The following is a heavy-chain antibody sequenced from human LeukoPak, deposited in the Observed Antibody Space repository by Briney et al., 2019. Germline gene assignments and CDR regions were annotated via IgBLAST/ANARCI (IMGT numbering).Heavy chain of an antibody. CDR3: AKEGRGGSYYYYYMDV. CDR2: ISWNSGSI. V-gene: IGHV3-9*01. J-gene: IGHJ6*03. CDR1: GFTFDDYA. Sequence: GRSLRLSCAASGFTFDDYAMHWVRQAPGKGLEWVSGISWNSGSIGYADSVKGRFTISRDNAKNSLYLQMNSLRAEDTALYYCAKEGRGGSYYYYYMDVWGKGTTVTVSS. D-gene: IGHD1-26*01.